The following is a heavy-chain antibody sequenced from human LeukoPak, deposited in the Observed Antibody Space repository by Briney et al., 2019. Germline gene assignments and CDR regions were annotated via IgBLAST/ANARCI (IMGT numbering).Heavy chain of an antibody. CDR1: GFTFSSYA. D-gene: IGHD6-13*01. CDR3: AKGEYSYSSSLFHFDY. V-gene: IGHV3-23*01. Sequence: PGGSLRLSCAASGFTFSSYAMSWVRQAPGKGLEWVSAISGSGGSTYYADSVKGRFTISRDNSKNTLYLQMNSLRAEDTAVYYCAKGEYSYSSSLFHFDYWGQGILVTVSS. CDR2: ISGSGGST. J-gene: IGHJ4*02.